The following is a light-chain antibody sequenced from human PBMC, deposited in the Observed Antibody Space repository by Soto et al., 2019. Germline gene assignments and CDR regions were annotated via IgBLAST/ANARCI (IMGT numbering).Light chain of an antibody. CDR1: SSNIGSNS. J-gene: IGLJ3*02. Sequence: QLVLTQPPSASGTPGQRVTISCSGSSSNIGSNSVTWYQQLPGTAPKLLIYFTNQRPSGVPDRFSGSKSGTSASLAISGLQSEDEADYYCAAWDDSLNGWVFGGGTQLTVL. V-gene: IGLV1-44*01. CDR3: AAWDDSLNGWV. CDR2: FTN.